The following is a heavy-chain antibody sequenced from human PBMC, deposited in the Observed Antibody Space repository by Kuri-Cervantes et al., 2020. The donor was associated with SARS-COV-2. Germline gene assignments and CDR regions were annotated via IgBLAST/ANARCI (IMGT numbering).Heavy chain of an antibody. Sequence: ASVKVSCKASGYTFSSYHMHWVRQAPGQGLEWMGIIYPSGGSTSYPQKFQGRVSMTSDASTTTVYMELSSLRSEDTAVYYCARDVTTGTTSKSLRSAFDIWGQGTMVTVSS. CDR2: IYPSGGST. J-gene: IGHJ3*02. V-gene: IGHV1-46*01. D-gene: IGHD1-1*01. CDR1: GYTFSSYH. CDR3: ARDVTTGTTSKSLRSAFDI.